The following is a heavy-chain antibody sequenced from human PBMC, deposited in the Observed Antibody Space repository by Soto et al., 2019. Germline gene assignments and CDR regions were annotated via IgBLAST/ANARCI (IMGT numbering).Heavy chain of an antibody. V-gene: IGHV6-1*01. CDR3: ARDLSHNWNYLRTPCFDY. CDR1: GDSVSRNSAA. Sequence: PSQTLSLTCAISGDSVSRNSAAWNWIRQSPSRGLEWLGRTYYRSKWYNDYAVSVKSRITINPDTSKNQFSLQLNSVTPEDTAVYYCARDLSHNWNYLRTPCFDYWGQGTLVTVSS. CDR2: TYYRSKWYN. J-gene: IGHJ4*02. D-gene: IGHD1-7*01.